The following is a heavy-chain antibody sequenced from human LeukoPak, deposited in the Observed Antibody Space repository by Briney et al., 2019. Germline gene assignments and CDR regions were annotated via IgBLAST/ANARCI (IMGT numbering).Heavy chain of an antibody. CDR2: IKRKKDGGTT. CDR3: TTVRGIQPRQEIKYIDY. Sequence: GGSLRLSCEVSASEFTFTNAWMAWVRQAPGKGLESVGRIKRKKDGGTTDYAAPVKGRFLIARDDSKNTVYLQMNSLKTEDTAVYYCTTVRGIQPRQEIKYIDYWGQGTLVTVSS. J-gene: IGHJ4*02. CDR1: EFTFTNAW. D-gene: IGHD5-18*01. V-gene: IGHV3-15*01.